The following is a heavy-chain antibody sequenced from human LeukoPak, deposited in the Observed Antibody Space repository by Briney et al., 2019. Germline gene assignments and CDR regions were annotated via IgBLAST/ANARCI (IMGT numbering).Heavy chain of an antibody. CDR3: ASGSGWYRIDY. J-gene: IGHJ4*02. CDR2: IWHDGSKK. CDR1: GFTFSSYG. D-gene: IGHD6-19*01. Sequence: GGSLRLSCAASGFTFSSYGLHWVRQAPGKGLEWVAVIWHDGSKKFYGDSVQGRFTISRDNSKNTLYLQMGSLRAEDTAVYFCASGSGWYRIDYWGQGTLVTVSS. V-gene: IGHV3-33*01.